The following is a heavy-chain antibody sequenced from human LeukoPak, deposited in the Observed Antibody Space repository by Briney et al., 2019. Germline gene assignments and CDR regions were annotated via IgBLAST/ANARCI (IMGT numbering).Heavy chain of an antibody. D-gene: IGHD2-2*01. CDR2: INHSGST. Sequence: SETLSLTCAVYGGSFSGYYWSWIRQPPGKGLEWIGEINHSGSTNYNPSLKSRVTISVDTSKKQFSLKLSSVTAADTAVYYCARGYWSSTSCYFDYWGQGTLVTVSS. V-gene: IGHV4-34*01. CDR3: ARGYWSSTSCYFDY. J-gene: IGHJ4*02. CDR1: GGSFSGYY.